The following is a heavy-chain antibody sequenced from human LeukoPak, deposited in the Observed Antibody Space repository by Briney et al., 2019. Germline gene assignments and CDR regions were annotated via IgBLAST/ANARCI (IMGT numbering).Heavy chain of an antibody. Sequence: PGRSLRLSCAASGFTFSNYAMHRVRQAPGKGLEWVAVISNVETNTYYADSVKGRFTISRDNSKNTLYLRMNSLRAEDTAVYYCYYYDSSGFYPQTKIDYWGQGTLVTVSS. CDR3: YYYDSSGFYPQTKIDY. CDR2: ISNVETNT. D-gene: IGHD3-22*01. V-gene: IGHV3-30*07. CDR1: GFTFSNYA. J-gene: IGHJ4*02.